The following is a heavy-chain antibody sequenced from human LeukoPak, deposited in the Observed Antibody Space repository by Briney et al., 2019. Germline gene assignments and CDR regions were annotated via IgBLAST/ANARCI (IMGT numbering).Heavy chain of an antibody. V-gene: IGHV4-30-4*01. J-gene: IGHJ5*02. D-gene: IGHD3-9*01. Sequence: SETLSLTCTVSGGSISSGDYYWNWIRQPPGKGLEWIGYIYYSGSTYYNPSLKSRVTISLDTSKTQFSLRLSSVTAADTAVYYCARRSDYDILSGYSNSRFDPWGQGTLVTVSS. CDR2: IYYSGST. CDR1: GGSISSGDYY. CDR3: ARRSDYDILSGYSNSRFDP.